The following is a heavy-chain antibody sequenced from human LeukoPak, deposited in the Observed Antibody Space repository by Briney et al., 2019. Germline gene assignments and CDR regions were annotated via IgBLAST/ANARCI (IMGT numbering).Heavy chain of an antibody. CDR3: ARHGWLYYYDSSGYYPNWFDP. Sequence: SETLSLTCTVSGGSISSSSYYWGWIRQPPGKGLEWIGSIYYSGSTYYNPSLKSRVTISVDTSKNQFSLKLSSVTAADTAVYYCARHGWLYYYDSSGYYPNWFDPWGQGTLVTVSS. V-gene: IGHV4-39*01. J-gene: IGHJ5*02. CDR1: GGSISSSSYY. CDR2: IYYSGST. D-gene: IGHD3-22*01.